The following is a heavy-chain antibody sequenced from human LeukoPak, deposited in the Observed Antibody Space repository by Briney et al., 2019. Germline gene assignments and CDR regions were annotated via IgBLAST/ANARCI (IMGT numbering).Heavy chain of an antibody. Sequence: PSETLSPTCAVSGDSITSDYYWVWIRQPPGKGLEWIGNVYRSGTTYYNPSLKSRVTMSVDTATDQFSLKLISVTAADTAVYYCARGHTLAVDRREGDPFDIWGQGTMVIVS. CDR2: VYRSGTT. J-gene: IGHJ3*02. CDR3: ARGHTLAVDRREGDPFDI. CDR1: GDSITSDYY. D-gene: IGHD4-23*01. V-gene: IGHV4-38-2*01.